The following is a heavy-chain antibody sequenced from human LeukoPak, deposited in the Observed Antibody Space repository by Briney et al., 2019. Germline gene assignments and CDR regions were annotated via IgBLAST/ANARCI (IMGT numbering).Heavy chain of an antibody. D-gene: IGHD2-15*01. CDR3: ARDKGYCSGGSCYWDY. Sequence: GGSLRLSCAASGFAFSSYSMNWVRQAPGKGLEWVSSISSSSSYIYYADSVKGRFTISRDNAKNSLYLQMNSLRAEDTAVYYCARDKGYCSGGSCYWDYWGQGTLVTVSS. V-gene: IGHV3-21*01. CDR1: GFAFSSYS. J-gene: IGHJ4*02. CDR2: ISSSSSYI.